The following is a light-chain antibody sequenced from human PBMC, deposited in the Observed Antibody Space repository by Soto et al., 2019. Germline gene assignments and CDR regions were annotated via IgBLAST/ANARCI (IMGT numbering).Light chain of an antibody. Sequence: EIVMTQSPATLSVSPGERATLSCRASQSVSSNLAWYQQKPGQAPRLLIYGASTRATGIPARLSGSGSGTEFTLTINSLQSEDFALYYCQQYNNWPQTFGQGTKLEIK. CDR1: QSVSSN. CDR3: QQYNNWPQT. J-gene: IGKJ2*01. V-gene: IGKV3-15*01. CDR2: GAS.